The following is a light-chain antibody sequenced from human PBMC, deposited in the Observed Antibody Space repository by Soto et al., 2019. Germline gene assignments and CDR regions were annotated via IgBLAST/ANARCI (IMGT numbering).Light chain of an antibody. CDR3: CSYAGSSTWV. CDR2: EKT. CDR1: ITNVGSYNL. Sequence: QSALTQPASVSGSPGQSITISCSGTITNVGSYNLVSWYLQHPGKAPQLMIYEKTKRPSGVSDRFSGSKYENTASLTISGLQAEDEAVYYCCSYAGSSTWVFGEGTKLTVL. J-gene: IGLJ3*02. V-gene: IGLV2-23*01.